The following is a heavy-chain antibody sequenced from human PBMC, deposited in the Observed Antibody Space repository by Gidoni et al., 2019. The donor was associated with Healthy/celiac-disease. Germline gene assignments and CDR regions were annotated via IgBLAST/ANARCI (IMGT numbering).Heavy chain of an antibody. V-gene: IGHV3-7*04. CDR3: ARMGSYYDFWSGYSAFDY. D-gene: IGHD3-3*01. CDR2: IKQDGSEK. Sequence: EVQLVESGGGLVQPGGSLRLSCAASGFTFSSYWMSWVRQAPGKGLEWVANIKQDGSEKYYVDSVKGRFTISRDNAKNSLYLQMNSLRAEDTAVYYCARMGSYYDFWSGYSAFDYWGQGTLVTVSS. CDR1: GFTFSSYW. J-gene: IGHJ4*02.